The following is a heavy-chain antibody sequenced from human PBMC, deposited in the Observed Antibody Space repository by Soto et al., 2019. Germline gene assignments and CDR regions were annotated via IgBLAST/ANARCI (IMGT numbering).Heavy chain of an antibody. J-gene: IGHJ4*02. V-gene: IGHV3-23*01. Sequence: PGGSLRLSCAASGFTFSSYAMSWVRQAPGKGLEWVSAISGSGGSTYYADSVKGRFTISRDNSKNTLYPQMNSLRAEDTAVYYCAKAMSPYGSGSYCFDYWGQGTLVTVSS. CDR2: ISGSGGST. D-gene: IGHD3-10*01. CDR3: AKAMSPYGSGSYCFDY. CDR1: GFTFSSYA.